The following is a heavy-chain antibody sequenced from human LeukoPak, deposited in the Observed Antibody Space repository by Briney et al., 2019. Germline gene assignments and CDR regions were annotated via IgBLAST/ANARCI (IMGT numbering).Heavy chain of an antibody. CDR1: GYTFTGYY. V-gene: IGHV1-2*02. CDR3: ARDYGSGSYPSIWFDY. D-gene: IGHD3-10*01. J-gene: IGHJ4*02. Sequence: GASVTVSFKASGYTFTGYYMHWVRQAPGQGLEWMGWINPNSGGTNYAQKFQGRVTMTRDTSISTAYMELSRLRSDDTAVYYCARDYGSGSYPSIWFDYWGQGTLVTVSS. CDR2: INPNSGGT.